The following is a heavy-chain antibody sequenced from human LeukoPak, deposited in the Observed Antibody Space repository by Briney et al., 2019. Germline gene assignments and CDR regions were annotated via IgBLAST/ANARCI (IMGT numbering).Heavy chain of an antibody. D-gene: IGHD3-22*01. CDR2: IKPDGSGK. Sequence: GGSLRLSCAASGFSFSSYWMTWVRQVPGKGLEWVANIKPDGSGKHYVDSVKGRFTISRDNAKSSLYLQMDSLRVEDTAVYYCAKDRPNYYGTNGHYYRRNGDSWGRGTLVTVSS. CDR1: GFSFSSYW. J-gene: IGHJ5*01. V-gene: IGHV3-7*03. CDR3: AKDRPNYYGTNGHYYRRNGDS.